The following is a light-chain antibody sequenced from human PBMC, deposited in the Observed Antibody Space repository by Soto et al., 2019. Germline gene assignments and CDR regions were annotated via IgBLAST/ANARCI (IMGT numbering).Light chain of an antibody. CDR2: EGS. CDR3: CSFARSSTSYV. V-gene: IGLV2-23*01. CDR1: SSDVGSSNL. Sequence: QSVLTQPASVSGAPGQSITISCTGTSSDVGSSNLVSWYQQHPGKTPKLIIYEGSRRPSGVSGRFSGSMSGNAASLTISGLQAEDEADYYCCSFARSSTSYVFGTGPKVTVL. J-gene: IGLJ1*01.